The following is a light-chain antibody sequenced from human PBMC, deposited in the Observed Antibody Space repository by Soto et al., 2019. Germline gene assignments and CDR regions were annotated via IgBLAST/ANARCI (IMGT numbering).Light chain of an antibody. V-gene: IGKV3-20*01. CDR2: DAS. CDR3: QHCQPYGDSPPLT. J-gene: IGKJ4*01. CDR1: QSVTTRY. Sequence: VLTQSPGTLSLSPGDSATLSCRASQSVTTRYLAWYQQKPGQATRLLMYDASSRDTGVPDRLSGSGSGTDFTLTISGLEPEDFAVYYCQHCQPYGDSPPLTCGGGTKVDIK.